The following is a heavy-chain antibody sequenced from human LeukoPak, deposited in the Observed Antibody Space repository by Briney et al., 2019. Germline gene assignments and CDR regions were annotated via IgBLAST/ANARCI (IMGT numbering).Heavy chain of an antibody. V-gene: IGHV3-33*01. CDR1: GFIYSHYG. D-gene: IGHD4-11*01. Sequence: GRSLRLSCAASGFIYSHYGMHWVRQAPGKGLEWVAVIWSDGSNRFYAGSVKGRFTISRDNSQNTLFLQMNRLRAEDTAMYYCARDAQRGFDYSNSLEYWGHGTLVTVSS. CDR3: ARDAQRGFDYSNSLEY. J-gene: IGHJ4*01. CDR2: IWSDGSNR.